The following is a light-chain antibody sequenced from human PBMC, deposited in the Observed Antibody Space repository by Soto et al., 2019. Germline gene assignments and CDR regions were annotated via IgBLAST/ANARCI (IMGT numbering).Light chain of an antibody. CDR3: QQYGTSPWT. V-gene: IGKV3-20*01. CDR1: QRVSSNY. CDR2: DAS. Sequence: EIVLTQSPGTLSLSPGERVTLSCRASQRVSSNYLAWYQQKPGQPPRLLIYDASSRATGIPDRFRGSGSGTDFTLTISRLEPEDFAVYFWQQYGTSPWTFGQGTKVEVK. J-gene: IGKJ1*01.